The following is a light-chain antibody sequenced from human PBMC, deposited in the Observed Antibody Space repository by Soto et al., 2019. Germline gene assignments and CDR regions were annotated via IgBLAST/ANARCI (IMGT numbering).Light chain of an antibody. Sequence: SVMTQSQESLAVSLGERATINCKSSQSVLYSSNNKNYLAWYQQKPGQPPKLLIYWASTREFGVPDRFSGSGSGTDFTLTICSLQAEDVAVYYCQQYSSTPPPFGGGA. CDR1: QSVLYSSNNKNY. CDR2: WAS. J-gene: IGKJ4*01. V-gene: IGKV4-1*01. CDR3: QQYSSTPPP.